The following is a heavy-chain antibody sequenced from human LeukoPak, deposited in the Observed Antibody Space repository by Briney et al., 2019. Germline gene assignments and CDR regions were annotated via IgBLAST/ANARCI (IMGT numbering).Heavy chain of an antibody. Sequence: SQTLSLTCAISGDSVSTNSAAWNWIRQSPSRGLEWLGRTYYRSKWYNDYAVSVKSRITINPDTSKNQFSLQLNSVTPEDTAVYYCARDSLRFPLGNFDYWGQGTLVTVSS. V-gene: IGHV6-1*01. CDR2: TYYRSKWYN. CDR1: GDSVSTNSAA. CDR3: ARDSLRFPLGNFDY. J-gene: IGHJ4*02. D-gene: IGHD5-12*01.